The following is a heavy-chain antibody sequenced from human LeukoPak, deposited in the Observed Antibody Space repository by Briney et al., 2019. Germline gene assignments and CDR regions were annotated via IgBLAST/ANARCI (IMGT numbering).Heavy chain of an antibody. V-gene: IGHV1-24*01. CDR3: ATGPRWLPGYYYYYMDV. CDR1: GYTLTELS. CDR2: SDPEDGET. D-gene: IGHD5-12*01. Sequence: GASVKVSCKVSGYTLTELSMHWVRQAPGKGLEWMGGSDPEDGETIYAQKFQGRVTMTEDTSTDTAYMELSSLRSEDTAVYYCATGPRWLPGYYYYYMDVWGKGTTVTVSS. J-gene: IGHJ6*03.